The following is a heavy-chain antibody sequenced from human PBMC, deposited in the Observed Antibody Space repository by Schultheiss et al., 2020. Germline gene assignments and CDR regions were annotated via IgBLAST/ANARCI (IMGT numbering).Heavy chain of an antibody. D-gene: IGHD3-9*01. Sequence: SQTLSLTCTVSGGSISSYYWSWIRQPAGKGLEWIGRIYTSGSTNYNPSLKSRVTMSVDTSKNQFSLKLSSVTAADTAVYYCARGPDVLRYFDWLLSSGFPAAYYFDYWGQGTLVNVYS. CDR1: GGSISSYY. V-gene: IGHV4-4*07. CDR3: ARGPDVLRYFDWLLSSGFPAAYYFDY. CDR2: IYTSGST. J-gene: IGHJ4*02.